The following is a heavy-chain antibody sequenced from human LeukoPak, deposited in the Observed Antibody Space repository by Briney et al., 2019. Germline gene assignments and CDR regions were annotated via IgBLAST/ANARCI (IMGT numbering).Heavy chain of an antibody. Sequence: ASVKVSCKASGYTLTSYGISWVRQAPGQELVCLGWTNTYNGNTNYAQNFQGRVTMTIDTSTNTAYMELRSLRSDDTAVYYCVRVSSSRGKLDAFDIWGRGTMVTVSS. J-gene: IGHJ3*02. CDR2: TNTYNGNT. CDR3: VRVSSSRGKLDAFDI. CDR1: GYTLTSYG. D-gene: IGHD6-6*01. V-gene: IGHV1-18*01.